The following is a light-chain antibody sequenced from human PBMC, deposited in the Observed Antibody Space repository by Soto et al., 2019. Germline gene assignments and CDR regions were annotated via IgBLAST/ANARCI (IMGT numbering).Light chain of an antibody. CDR1: QGVSTW. V-gene: IGKV1-12*01. Sequence: DIQMTQSPSSVSASVGDRVRITCRASQGVSTWLAWYQQKPGKAPNLLIYTASSLQSGVPSRFSGSGSGTDFTLTINGLQPEDFATYYCQQAASFPITFGQGTRLEIK. J-gene: IGKJ5*01. CDR2: TAS. CDR3: QQAASFPIT.